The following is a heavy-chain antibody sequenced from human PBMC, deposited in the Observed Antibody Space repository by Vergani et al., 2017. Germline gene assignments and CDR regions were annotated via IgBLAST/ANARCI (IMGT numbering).Heavy chain of an antibody. Sequence: EVQLVESGRGLVQPGGSLRLSCAASGFTFSSYSMKWVRQAPGKGLEWVSYISSSSSTIYYADSVKGRFTISRDNAKNSLYLQMNSLRAEDTAVYYCARYQSRLSETYGMDVWGQGTTVTVSS. CDR1: GFTFSSYS. J-gene: IGHJ6*02. V-gene: IGHV3-48*01. CDR2: ISSSSSTI. D-gene: IGHD2-2*01. CDR3: ARYQSRLSETYGMDV.